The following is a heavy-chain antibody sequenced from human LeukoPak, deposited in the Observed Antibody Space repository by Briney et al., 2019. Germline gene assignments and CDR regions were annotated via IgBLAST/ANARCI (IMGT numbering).Heavy chain of an antibody. CDR2: IIPIFGTA. CDR3: AGTRGYGDYDGGY. Sequence: SVKVSCKASGGTFSSYAISWVRQAPGQGLEWMGGIIPIFGTANYAQKFQGRVTITADESTSTAYMELSSLRSEDTAVHYCAGTRGYGDYDGGYWGQGTLVTVSS. D-gene: IGHD4-17*01. J-gene: IGHJ4*02. V-gene: IGHV1-69*13. CDR1: GGTFSSYA.